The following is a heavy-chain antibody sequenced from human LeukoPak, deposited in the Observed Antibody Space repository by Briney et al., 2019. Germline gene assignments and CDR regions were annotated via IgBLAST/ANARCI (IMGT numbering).Heavy chain of an antibody. Sequence: PSETLSLTCTVSGGSINNYYWTWIRQPPGKGLECIGYIYYSGSTNYNPSLKSRVTISVDTSKNQSSLNLTSVTPADTAVYYCARDSNWNYDYWGQGTLVTVSS. CDR1: GGSINNYY. CDR2: IYYSGST. V-gene: IGHV4-59*01. D-gene: IGHD1-7*01. CDR3: ARDSNWNYDY. J-gene: IGHJ4*02.